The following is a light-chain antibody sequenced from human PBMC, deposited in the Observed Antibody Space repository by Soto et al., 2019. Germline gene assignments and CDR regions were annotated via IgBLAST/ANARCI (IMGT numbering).Light chain of an antibody. CDR3: QQYNKWPRT. CDR1: QSVSSK. Sequence: EIVMTQSPGALSVSLGERATLSCRARQSVSSKLAWFQQKPGQPPRLLIHGASTMATGVPARFSGSGSGTEFTLTISSLQSEDFAVYYCQQYNKWPRTFGHGTKVEI. J-gene: IGKJ1*01. V-gene: IGKV3-15*01. CDR2: GAS.